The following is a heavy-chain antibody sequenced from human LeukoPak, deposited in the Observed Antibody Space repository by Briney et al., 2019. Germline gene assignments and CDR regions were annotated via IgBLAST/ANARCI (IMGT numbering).Heavy chain of an antibody. CDR1: GFTFSSYA. V-gene: IGHV3-30*04. CDR3: ARGQRRYCSSTSCSPIDY. Sequence: PGGSLRLSCAASGFTFSSYAMHWVRQAPGKGLEWVAVISYDGSNKYYADSVKGRFTISRDNSKNTLYLQMNSLRAEDTAVYYCARGQRRYCSSTSCSPIDYWGQGTLVTVSS. D-gene: IGHD2-2*01. J-gene: IGHJ4*02. CDR2: ISYDGSNK.